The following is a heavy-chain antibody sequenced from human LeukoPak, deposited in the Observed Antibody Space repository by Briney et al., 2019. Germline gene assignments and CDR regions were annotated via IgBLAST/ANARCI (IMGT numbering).Heavy chain of an antibody. J-gene: IGHJ4*02. D-gene: IGHD6-25*01. V-gene: IGHV3-7*01. Sequence: GGSLRLACAASGFTFSKFWMSWVRQAPGKGLEWVANIKEDGSTKHYVDSVKGRFTISRDNAKNSLSLQMNYLRVEDTAVYYCATSDDSAATYWGQGTLVTVSS. CDR1: GFTFSKFW. CDR2: IKEDGSTK. CDR3: ATSDDSAATY.